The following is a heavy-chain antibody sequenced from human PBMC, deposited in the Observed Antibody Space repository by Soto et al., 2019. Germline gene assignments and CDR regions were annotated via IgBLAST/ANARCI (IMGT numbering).Heavy chain of an antibody. CDR3: ARLAARPYYFDY. J-gene: IGHJ4*02. D-gene: IGHD6-6*01. Sequence: QVQLVESGGGVVQPGRSLRLSCAASGFTFSSYAMHWVRQAPGKGLEWGAVISYDGSNKYYADSGKGRFTISRDNSKNTLYLQMNSLRAEDTAVYYCARLAARPYYFDYWGQGTLVTVSS. CDR1: GFTFSSYA. V-gene: IGHV3-30-3*01. CDR2: ISYDGSNK.